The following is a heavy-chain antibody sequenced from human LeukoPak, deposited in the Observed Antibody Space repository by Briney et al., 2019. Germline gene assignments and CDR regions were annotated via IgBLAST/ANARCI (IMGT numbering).Heavy chain of an antibody. V-gene: IGHV3-23*01. CDR1: GFTFSDYY. Sequence: PGGSLRLSCAASGFTFSDYYMSWIHQAPRKGLEWVSAISGSGGSTYYADSVKGRFTISRDNSKNTLYLQMNSLRAEDTAVYYCAKAPVLGYSSGPTSAPFDYWGQGTLVTVSS. D-gene: IGHD6-19*01. CDR3: AKAPVLGYSSGPTSAPFDY. CDR2: ISGSGGST. J-gene: IGHJ4*02.